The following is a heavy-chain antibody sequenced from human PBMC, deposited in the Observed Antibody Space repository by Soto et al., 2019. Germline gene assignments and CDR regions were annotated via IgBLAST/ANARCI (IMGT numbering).Heavy chain of an antibody. CDR1: GGSFSGYY. CDR3: ARDGSSSWYSAWNYYYYYGRDV. V-gene: IGHV4-34*01. J-gene: IGHJ6*02. CDR2: INHSGST. Sequence: SETLSLTCAVYGGSFSGYYWSWIRQPPGKGLEWIGEINHSGSTNYNPSLKSRVTISVDTSKNQFSLKLSSVTAADTAVYYCARDGSSSWYSAWNYYYYYGRDVWGQGTTVTVS. D-gene: IGHD6-13*01.